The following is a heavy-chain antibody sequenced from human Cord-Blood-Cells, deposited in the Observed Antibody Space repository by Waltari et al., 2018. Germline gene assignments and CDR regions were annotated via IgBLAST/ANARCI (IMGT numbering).Heavy chain of an antibody. D-gene: IGHD7-27*01. V-gene: IGHV1-2*02. CDR1: GYTFTGCY. Sequence: QVQLVQSGAEVKKPGASVKVSCKASGYTFTGCYMHWVRQAPRQGLEWMGWINPNSGGTNYAQKFQGRVTMTRDTSISTAYMELSRLRSDDTAVYYCARDLKSLGIPYYYYYGMDVWGQGTTVTVSS. J-gene: IGHJ6*02. CDR2: INPNSGGT. CDR3: ARDLKSLGIPYYYYYGMDV.